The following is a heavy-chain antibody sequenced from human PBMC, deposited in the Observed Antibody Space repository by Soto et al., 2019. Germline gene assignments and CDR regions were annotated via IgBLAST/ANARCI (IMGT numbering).Heavy chain of an antibody. CDR3: ARFYDSSGYYPYYFDY. D-gene: IGHD3-22*01. J-gene: IGHJ4*02. V-gene: IGHV3-21*01. CDR2: ISSSSSYI. Sequence: EVQLVESGGGLVKPGGSLRLSCAASGFTFSSYSMNWVRQAPGKGLEWVSSISSSSSYIYYADSVKGRFTISRDNAKNXLYLQMNSLRAEDTAVYYCARFYDSSGYYPYYFDYWGQGTLVTVSS. CDR1: GFTFSSYS.